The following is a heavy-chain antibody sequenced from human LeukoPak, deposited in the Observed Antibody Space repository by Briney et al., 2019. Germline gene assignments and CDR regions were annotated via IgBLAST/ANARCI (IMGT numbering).Heavy chain of an antibody. J-gene: IGHJ4*02. CDR1: GFTFSGSA. V-gene: IGHV3-21*01. D-gene: IGHD2-21*02. CDR2: ISSSSSYI. Sequence: GGSLRLSCAASGFTFSGSAIHWVRQSSGKGLEWVSSISSSSSYIYYADSVKGRFTISRDNAKNSLYLQMNSLRAEDTAVYYCARDQYLAYCGGDCYSGQFDYWGQGILVTVSS. CDR3: ARDQYLAYCGGDCYSGQFDY.